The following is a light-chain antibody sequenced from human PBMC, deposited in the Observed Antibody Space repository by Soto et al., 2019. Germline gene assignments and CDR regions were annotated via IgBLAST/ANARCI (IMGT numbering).Light chain of an antibody. CDR1: QSISNW. Sequence: DIQMAQSPSSLPASVGDRVTITCRASQSISNWLAWYQQKPGKAPKLLIYDASTLESGVPSRFSGGGFGTDFTLTISSLQPDDFATYYCQQYSSYSFGQGTKVDI. V-gene: IGKV1-5*01. CDR2: DAS. CDR3: QQYSSYS. J-gene: IGKJ1*01.